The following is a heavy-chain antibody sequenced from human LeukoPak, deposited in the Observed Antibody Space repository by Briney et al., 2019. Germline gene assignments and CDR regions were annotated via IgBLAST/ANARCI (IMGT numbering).Heavy chain of an antibody. CDR3: ARDSEDTTMGPGY. V-gene: IGHV1-46*01. CDR1: GYTFTRYY. J-gene: IGHJ4*02. CDR2: INPSGGST. Sequence: ASVKVSCKASGYTFTRYYMYWVRQAPGQGLEWMGIINPSGGSTSYAQKFQGRVTMTRDMSTSTVYMELSSLRSEDTAVYYCARDSEDTTMGPGYWGQGTLVTVSS. D-gene: IGHD5-18*01.